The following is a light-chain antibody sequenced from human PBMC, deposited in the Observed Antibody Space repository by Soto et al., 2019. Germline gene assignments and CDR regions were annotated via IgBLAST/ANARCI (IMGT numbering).Light chain of an antibody. CDR1: QSVSSSY. J-gene: IGKJ3*01. Sequence: EIVLTQSPGTLSLSPGERATLSCRASQSVSSSYLAWYQQKPGQAPRLLIYGASSRATGIPDRFSGSGSGRDFTLTISRLEPEDFAVYYCQQYGSCPIFGPGTKVDIK. V-gene: IGKV3-20*01. CDR3: QQYGSCPI. CDR2: GAS.